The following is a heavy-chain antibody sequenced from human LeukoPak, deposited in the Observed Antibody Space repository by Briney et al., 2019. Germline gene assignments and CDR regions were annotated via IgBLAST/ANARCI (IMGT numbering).Heavy chain of an antibody. CDR2: TVSEIDGGTT. CDR3: TTDEDWNYARKDV. Sequence: PGGSLRLSCAASGFTFNYAWMSWVRQVPGKGLEWVGQTVSEIDGGTTDYATPVKGRFAISRDDSKSTLYLQMNSLKIEDTAVYYCTTDEDWNYARKDVWGQGATVIVSS. V-gene: IGHV3-15*04. CDR1: GFTFNYAW. D-gene: IGHD1-7*01. J-gene: IGHJ6*02.